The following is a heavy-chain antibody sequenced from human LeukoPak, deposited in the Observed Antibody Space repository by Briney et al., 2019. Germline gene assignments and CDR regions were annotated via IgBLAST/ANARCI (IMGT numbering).Heavy chain of an antibody. D-gene: IGHD3-16*02. V-gene: IGHV1-18*01. CDR3: ATRGRLRLGELSLYHY. Sequence: ASVKVSCKASGYTFTSYGISWVRQTPGQGLEWMGWISAYNGNTNYAQKLQGRVTMTTDTSTSTAYMELRSLRSDDTAVYYCATRGRLRLGELSLYHYWGQGTLVTVSS. CDR1: GYTFTSYG. J-gene: IGHJ4*02. CDR2: ISAYNGNT.